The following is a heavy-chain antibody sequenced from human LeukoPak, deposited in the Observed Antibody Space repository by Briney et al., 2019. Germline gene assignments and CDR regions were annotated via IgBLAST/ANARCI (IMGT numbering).Heavy chain of an antibody. J-gene: IGHJ4*02. CDR2: IYYSGST. CDR1: GGSISSSSYY. Sequence: SETLSLTCTVSGGSISSSSYYWGWIRQPPGKGLEWIGSIYYSGSTYYNPSLKSRVTISVDTSKNQFSLKLSPVTAADTAVYYCARVLRYFDWLSFDYWGQGTLVTVSS. CDR3: ARVLRYFDWLSFDY. V-gene: IGHV4-39*01. D-gene: IGHD3-9*01.